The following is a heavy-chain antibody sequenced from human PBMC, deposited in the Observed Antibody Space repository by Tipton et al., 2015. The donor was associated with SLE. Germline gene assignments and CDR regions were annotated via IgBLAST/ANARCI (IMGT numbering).Heavy chain of an antibody. CDR1: GGSISSSSYY. Sequence: TLSLTCTVSGGSISSSSYYWGWIRQPPGKGLEWIGEINHSGSTYYNPSLKSRVTISVDTSKNQFSLKLSSVTAADTAVYYCARMDLTGDPFDYWGQGTLVTVSS. J-gene: IGHJ4*02. CDR3: ARMDLTGDPFDY. V-gene: IGHV4-39*07. CDR2: INHSGST. D-gene: IGHD3-9*01.